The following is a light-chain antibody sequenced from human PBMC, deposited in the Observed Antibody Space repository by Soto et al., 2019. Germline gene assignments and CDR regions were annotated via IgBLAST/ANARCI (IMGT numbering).Light chain of an antibody. V-gene: IGKV1-33*01. CDR3: QQYENLPT. J-gene: IGKJ5*01. Sequence: ITQSKNTLSASVGDRVTITCQASQNINNYLNWYQQKPGRAPKLLIYDASNLEAGVPSRFRGSGSGTYFTFTISRLQPEDIATYYCQQYENLPTFGQGTRLEIK. CDR2: DAS. CDR1: QNINNY.